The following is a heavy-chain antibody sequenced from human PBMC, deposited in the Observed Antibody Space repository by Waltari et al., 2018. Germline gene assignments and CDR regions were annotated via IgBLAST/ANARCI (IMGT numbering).Heavy chain of an antibody. CDR2: MSYDGYSK. V-gene: IGHV3-30-3*01. CDR1: SSAFNNAI. J-gene: IGHJ4*02. Sequence: LVESGGDVVQSGRSLRLSCVSSSSAFNNAIMPWVRQAPGKGLEWVSAMSYDGYSKYYADSVKGRFTISRDDSLNTVYLQLDSLTVEDTAIYYCAREGYTSGRAGIFDYWGQGTLVTVSS. CDR3: AREGYTSGRAGIFDY. D-gene: IGHD6-19*01.